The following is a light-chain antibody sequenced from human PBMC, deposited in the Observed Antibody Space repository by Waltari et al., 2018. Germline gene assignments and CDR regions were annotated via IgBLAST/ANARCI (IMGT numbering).Light chain of an antibody. CDR1: QGITND. V-gene: IGKV1-27*01. J-gene: IGKJ4*01. Sequence: IQMTQSPSSLSSSVGDRVTITCRASQGITNDLAWYQQKPGETPKLLIYEASSLQSGIPSRFSGSGYETNFSLTISSLKSEDFATYYCQHYYSIPLNFGGGTKVEIK. CDR3: QHYYSIPLN. CDR2: EAS.